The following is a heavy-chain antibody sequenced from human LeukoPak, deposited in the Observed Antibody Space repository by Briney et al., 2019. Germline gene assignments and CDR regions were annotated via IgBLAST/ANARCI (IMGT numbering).Heavy chain of an antibody. CDR1: GGSFSGYY. CDR2: INHSGST. Sequence: SETLSLTSAVYGGSFSGYYWSWIRQPPGKGLEWIGEINHSGSTNYNPSLKSRVTISVDTSKNQFSLKLSSVTAADTAVYYCASPPVEMATIDAFDIWGQGTMVTVSS. J-gene: IGHJ3*02. D-gene: IGHD5-24*01. CDR3: ASPPVEMATIDAFDI. V-gene: IGHV4-34*01.